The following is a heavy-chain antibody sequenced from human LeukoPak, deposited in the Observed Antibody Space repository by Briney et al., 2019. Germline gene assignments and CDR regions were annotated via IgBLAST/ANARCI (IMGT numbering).Heavy chain of an antibody. CDR3: AREGTIAARSRAPPGY. CDR2: ISYDGSNK. Sequence: GGSLRLSCAASGFTFSSYAMHWVRQAPGKGLEWVAVISYDGSNKYYADSVKGRFTISRDNSKNTLYLQMNSLRAEDTAVYYCAREGTIAARSRAPPGYWGQGTLVTVSS. CDR1: GFTFSSYA. D-gene: IGHD6-6*01. J-gene: IGHJ4*02. V-gene: IGHV3-30-3*01.